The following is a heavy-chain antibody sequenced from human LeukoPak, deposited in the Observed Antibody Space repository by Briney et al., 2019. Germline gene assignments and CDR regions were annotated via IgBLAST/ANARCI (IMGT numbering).Heavy chain of an antibody. CDR1: GFTFNSAW. CDR2: IKRKTDGVTA. CDR3: TTDYYDTCGYCGLF. J-gene: IGHJ4*02. Sequence: GGSLRLSCTASGFTFNSAWMSCVRQAPGKGLEWVGRIKRKTDGVTADYAAPVKGRFTISRDDSKNTLYLQMNSLKTEDTAVYYYTTDYYDTCGYCGLFWGQGTLVTVSS. V-gene: IGHV3-15*01. D-gene: IGHD3-22*01.